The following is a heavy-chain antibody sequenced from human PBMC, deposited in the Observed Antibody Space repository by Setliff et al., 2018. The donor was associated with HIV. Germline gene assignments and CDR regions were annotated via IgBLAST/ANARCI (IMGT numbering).Heavy chain of an antibody. CDR2: INPSGGST. D-gene: IGHD2-15*01. Sequence: GASVKVSCKASGYTFTSYYMHWVRQAPGQGLEWMGIINPSGGSTSYAQKFQGRVTITTDESTSTAYMELSSLRSEDTAVYYCARGELLQYYFDYWGQGTLVTVSS. J-gene: IGHJ4*02. V-gene: IGHV1-46*01. CDR3: ARGELLQYYFDY. CDR1: GYTFTSYY.